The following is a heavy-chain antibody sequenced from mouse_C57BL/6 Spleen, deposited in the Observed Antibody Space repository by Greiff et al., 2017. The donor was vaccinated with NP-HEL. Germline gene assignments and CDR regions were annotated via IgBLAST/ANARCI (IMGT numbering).Heavy chain of an antibody. Sequence: QVQLQQSGPELVKPGASVKISCKASGYAFSSSWMNWVKQRPGKGLEWIGRIYPGDGDTNYNGKFKGKATLTADKSSSTAYMQLSSLTSEDSAVYFCARSTGILDYWGQGTTLTVSS. CDR1: GYAFSSSW. CDR3: ARSTGILDY. V-gene: IGHV1-82*01. D-gene: IGHD4-1*01. J-gene: IGHJ2*01. CDR2: IYPGDGDT.